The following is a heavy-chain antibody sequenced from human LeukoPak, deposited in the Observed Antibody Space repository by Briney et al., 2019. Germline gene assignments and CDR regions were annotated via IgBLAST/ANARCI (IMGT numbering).Heavy chain of an antibody. Sequence: GGSLRLSCAASGFTFSSYETNWVRQAPGKGLEWVSYISSSGSTIYYADSVKGRFTISGDNAKNSLYLQMNSLRAEDTAVYYCARGLDILTGYSAFDIWGQGTMVTVSS. V-gene: IGHV3-48*03. CDR2: ISSSGSTI. J-gene: IGHJ3*02. CDR3: ARGLDILTGYSAFDI. D-gene: IGHD3-9*01. CDR1: GFTFSSYE.